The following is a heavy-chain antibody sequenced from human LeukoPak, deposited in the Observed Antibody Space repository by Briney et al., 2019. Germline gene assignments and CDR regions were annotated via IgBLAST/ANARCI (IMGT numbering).Heavy chain of an antibody. D-gene: IGHD3-10*01. J-gene: IGHJ5*02. CDR3: ARGITMVRGVIMDWFDP. CDR2: INPNSGGT. Sequence: ASVKVSCKASGYTFTGYYMHWVRPAPGQGLEWMGWINPNSGGTNYAQKFQGRVTMTRDTSISTAYMELSRLRSDDTAVYYCARGITMVRGVIMDWFDPWGQGTLVTVSS. V-gene: IGHV1-2*02. CDR1: GYTFTGYY.